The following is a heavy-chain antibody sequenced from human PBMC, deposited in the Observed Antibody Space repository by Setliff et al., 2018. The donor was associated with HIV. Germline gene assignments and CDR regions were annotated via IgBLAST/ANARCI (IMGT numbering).Heavy chain of an antibody. D-gene: IGHD4-17*01. V-gene: IGHV3-33*06. CDR3: VKDDHGSYGRLFYFDY. CDR2: IWYDGSSE. CDR1: EFAFSGYA. Sequence: GGSLRLSCAGSEFAFSGYAMSWVRQAPGKGLEWVAVIWYDGSSEYYGDSVKGRFTISRDNSKKTLYLQMNSLRAEDTAVYYCVKDDHGSYGRLFYFDYWGQGTLVTVSS. J-gene: IGHJ4*02.